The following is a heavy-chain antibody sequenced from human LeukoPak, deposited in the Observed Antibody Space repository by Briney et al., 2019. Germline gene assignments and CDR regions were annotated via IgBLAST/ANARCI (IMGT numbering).Heavy chain of an antibody. CDR2: IYYSGST. CDR1: GGSMRSYY. V-gene: IGHV4-59*08. J-gene: IGHJ5*02. CDR3: ARQSLGPSRSGSSNNWFDP. Sequence: PSETLSLTCTVSGGSMRSYYWSWIRQPPGKGLEWIGYIYYSGSTNYNPSLKSRVTISVDTPKNQFSLKLSSVTAADTAVYYCARQSLGPSRSGSSNNWFDPWGQGTLVTVSS. D-gene: IGHD3-10*01.